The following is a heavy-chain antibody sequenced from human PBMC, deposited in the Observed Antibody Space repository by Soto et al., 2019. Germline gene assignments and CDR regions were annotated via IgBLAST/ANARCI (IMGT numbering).Heavy chain of an antibody. CDR2: IYHSGTT. CDR3: ARHTAVHRTRGFDY. Sequence: QVQLQESGPGLVKPSGTLSLTCAVSGASISDNWWSWVRQPPGKGLEWIGEIYHSGTTHYNPSLWSRVSMSVDKSKNHFSLNLNSVTAADTAVYYCARHTAVHRTRGFDYWGLGTLVTVSS. V-gene: IGHV4-4*02. CDR1: GASISDNW. D-gene: IGHD5-18*01. J-gene: IGHJ4*02.